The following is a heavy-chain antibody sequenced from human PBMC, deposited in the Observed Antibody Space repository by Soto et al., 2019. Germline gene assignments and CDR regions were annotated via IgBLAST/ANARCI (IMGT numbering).Heavy chain of an antibody. V-gene: IGHV4-59*01. Sequence: SVTLSLTCTVSGGSISSYYWSWIRQPPGKGLEWIGYIYYSGSTNYNPSLKSRVTISVDTSKNQFSLKLSSVTAADTAVYYCARGELYCSGSTCYSNRPFDYWGQGTLVTVSS. CDR3: ARGELYCSGSTCYSNRPFDY. CDR1: GGSISSYY. CDR2: IYYSGST. J-gene: IGHJ4*02. D-gene: IGHD2-15*01.